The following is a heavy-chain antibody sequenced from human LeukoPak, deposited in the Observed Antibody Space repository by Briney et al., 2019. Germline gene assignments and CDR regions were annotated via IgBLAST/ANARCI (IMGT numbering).Heavy chain of an antibody. CDR2: INPNSGGT. D-gene: IGHD1/OR15-1a*01. V-gene: IGHV1-2*02. CDR1: GYTFTGYY. Sequence: ASVKVSCKASGYTFTGYYMHWVRQAPGQGLEWMGWINPNSGGTNYAQKFQGRVTMTRDTSISTAYMELSRLRSDDTAVYYCARENSLSSLYYYYYYGMDVWGQGTTVTVSS. CDR3: ARENSLSSLYYYYYYGMDV. J-gene: IGHJ6*02.